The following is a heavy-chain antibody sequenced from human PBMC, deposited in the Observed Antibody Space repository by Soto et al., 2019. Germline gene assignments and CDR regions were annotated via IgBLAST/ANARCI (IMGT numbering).Heavy chain of an antibody. J-gene: IGHJ3*01. CDR2: IYYNGAT. Sequence: QLQLQESGPGLVKPAETLSLKCAVSGGSVSSGNYFWGWIRQPPGKGLEWIGNIYYNGATYYSPSLQSRVTMSVDTAQNQFSLSLTSVTAADTAVYSCARRLIDNWHQGPAFDFWGQGTLVTVSS. D-gene: IGHD1-20*01. CDR3: ARRLIDNWHQGPAFDF. CDR1: GGSVSSGNYF. V-gene: IGHV4-39*01.